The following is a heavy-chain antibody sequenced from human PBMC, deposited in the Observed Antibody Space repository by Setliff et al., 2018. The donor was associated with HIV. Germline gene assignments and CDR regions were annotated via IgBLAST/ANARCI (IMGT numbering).Heavy chain of an antibody. D-gene: IGHD3-3*01. Sequence: SETLSLTCTVSGGSISSGSYYWSWIRQPAGKGLEWIGQIYTSGSTNYNPSLKSRVTISVDTSKNQFSLKLSSVTAADTAVYYCARQRGGRVTIFGVSGGWFDPWGQGTLVTVSS. CDR1: GGSISSGSYY. V-gene: IGHV4-61*09. CDR3: ARQRGGRVTIFGVSGGWFDP. CDR2: IYTSGST. J-gene: IGHJ5*02.